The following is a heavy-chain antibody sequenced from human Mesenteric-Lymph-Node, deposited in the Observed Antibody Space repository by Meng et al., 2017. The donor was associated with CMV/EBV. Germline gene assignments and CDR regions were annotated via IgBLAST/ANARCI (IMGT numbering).Heavy chain of an antibody. J-gene: IGHJ5*02. V-gene: IGHV3-30*02. CDR1: GFTVSSNY. Sequence: GGSLRLSCAASGFTVSSNYMSWVRQAPGKGLEWVAFIRYDGSDKYYADSVKGRFTISRDNSNNTLFLQMNSLRIEDTAVYYCAKWGPWGQGTLVTVSS. D-gene: IGHD3-16*01. CDR3: AKWGP. CDR2: IRYDGSDK.